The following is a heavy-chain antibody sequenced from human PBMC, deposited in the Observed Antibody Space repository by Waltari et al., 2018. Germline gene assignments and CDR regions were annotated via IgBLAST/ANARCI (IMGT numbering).Heavy chain of an antibody. CDR2: QNESGSKK. J-gene: IGHJ3*02. V-gene: IGHV3-7*01. Sequence: EVSLVESGGDLAQPGESLRLSCAASGLSLTSYWMRWVRQVPGKGVEWVAEQNESGSKKDYGDTAKSRVTIARDNAKNAVDLQMNSLRVDDSAVYYCARDDNINGASDAFDIWSQGTMVTVSS. D-gene: IGHD1-1*01. CDR3: ARDDNINGASDAFDI. CDR1: GLSLTSYW.